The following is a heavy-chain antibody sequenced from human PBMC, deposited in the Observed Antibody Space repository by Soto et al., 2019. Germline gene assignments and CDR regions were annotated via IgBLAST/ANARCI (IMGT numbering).Heavy chain of an antibody. CDR2: IYHSGST. D-gene: IGHD6-13*01. V-gene: IGHV4-4*02. J-gene: IGHJ4*02. CDR3: ARREITAGGADY. Sequence: QVQLQESGPGLVKPSGTLSLTCAVSGGSISSSNWWSWVRQPPGKGLEWIGEIYHSGSTNYNPSLKGRVTISVDKSTTPFSLTLGSVTAADTAVYYCARREITAGGADYWGQGTLVTVSS. CDR1: GGSISSSNW.